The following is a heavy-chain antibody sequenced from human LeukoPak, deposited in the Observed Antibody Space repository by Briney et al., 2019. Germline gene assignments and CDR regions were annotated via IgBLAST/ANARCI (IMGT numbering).Heavy chain of an antibody. J-gene: IGHJ4*02. V-gene: IGHV1-24*01. CDR1: GYTLTELS. CDR2: FDPEDGET. Sequence: ASVKVPCKVSGYTLTELSMHWVRQAPGKGLEWMGGFDPEDGETIYAQKFQGRVTMTEGTSTDTAYMELNSLRSEDTAVYYCATGEGRWELPRLDYWGQGTLVTVSS. D-gene: IGHD1-26*01. CDR3: ATGEGRWELPRLDY.